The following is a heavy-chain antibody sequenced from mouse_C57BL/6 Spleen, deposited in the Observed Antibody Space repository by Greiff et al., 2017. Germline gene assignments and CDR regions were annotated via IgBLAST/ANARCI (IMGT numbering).Heavy chain of an antibody. D-gene: IGHD1-1*01. Sequence: VQLQQSGPELVKPGDSVKISCKASGYSFTGYFMNWVMQSHGKSLEWIGRINPYNGDTFYNQKFKGKATLTVDKSSSTAHRELRSLTSEDSAVDYCARDYGSSYYAMDYWGQGTSVTVSS. V-gene: IGHV1-20*01. CDR2: INPYNGDT. CDR3: ARDYGSSYYAMDY. CDR1: GYSFTGYF. J-gene: IGHJ4*01.